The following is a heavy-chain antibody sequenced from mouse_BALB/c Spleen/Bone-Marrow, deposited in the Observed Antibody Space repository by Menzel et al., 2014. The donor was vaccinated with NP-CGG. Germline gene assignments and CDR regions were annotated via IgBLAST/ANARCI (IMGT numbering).Heavy chain of an antibody. CDR3: ARWYYGSGFAY. D-gene: IGHD1-1*01. CDR2: ISSGGST. Sequence: EVQRVESGGGLVKPGGSLKLSCAASGFTFSSYAMSWVRQTPEKRLEWVASISSGGSTYYPDSVKGRFTISRDNARNTLYLQMSSLRSEDTAMYYCARWYYGSGFAYWGQGTLVTVSA. J-gene: IGHJ3*01. CDR1: GFTFSSYA. V-gene: IGHV5-6-5*01.